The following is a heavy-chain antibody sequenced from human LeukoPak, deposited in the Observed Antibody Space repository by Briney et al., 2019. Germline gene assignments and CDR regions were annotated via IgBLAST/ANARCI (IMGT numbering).Heavy chain of an antibody. V-gene: IGHV4-59*02. Sequence: SETLSLTCSVSGVSVSNHYWSWIRQPPGKGLEWIGYIYYSGSTNYNPSLRSRVTISVDTSKNQFSLKLSSVTAADTAVYYCARDKGYCSSTSCPYDAFDIWGQGTMVTVSS. CDR1: GVSVSNHY. CDR3: ARDKGYCSSTSCPYDAFDI. D-gene: IGHD2-2*01. CDR2: IYYSGST. J-gene: IGHJ3*02.